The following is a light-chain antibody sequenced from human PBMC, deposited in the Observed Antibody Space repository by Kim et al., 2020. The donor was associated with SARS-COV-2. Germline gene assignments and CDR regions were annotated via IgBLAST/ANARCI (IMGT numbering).Light chain of an antibody. J-gene: IGLJ3*02. V-gene: IGLV1-44*01. CDR3: AVWDDSLTGWV. Sequence: QTITISCSGSSSNIGSNAVNWYQQFPGTAPKLRIYNNDQRPSGVPDRFSGYKSGTSASLAISGLRSDDDSEYYCAVWDDSLTGWVFGGGTKLTVL. CDR1: SSNIGSNA. CDR2: NND.